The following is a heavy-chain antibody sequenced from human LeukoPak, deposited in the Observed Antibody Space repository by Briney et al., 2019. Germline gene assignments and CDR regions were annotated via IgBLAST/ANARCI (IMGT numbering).Heavy chain of an antibody. CDR2: IYSGGST. D-gene: IGHD3-22*01. V-gene: IGHV3-66*01. CDR1: GFTVSSNY. J-gene: IGHJ4*02. CDR3: ARESHDSSGYYLGY. Sequence: GGSLRLSFAAPGFTVSSNYMTWVCQAPGKGLGWVSVIYSGGSTYYADSVKGRFTISRDNSKNTLYLQMNSLRAEDTAVYYCARESHDSSGYYLGYWGQGTLVTVSS.